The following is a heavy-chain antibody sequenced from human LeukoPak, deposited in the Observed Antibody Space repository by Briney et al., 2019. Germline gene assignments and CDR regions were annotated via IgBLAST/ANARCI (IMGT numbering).Heavy chain of an antibody. J-gene: IGHJ3*02. Sequence: SETLSLXCTVSGGSISSYYWSWIRQPVGKELERIGRIYTSGSTNYNPSLKSRVTMSVDTSKNQFSLKLSSVTAADTAVYYCARAPRLQRADAFDIWGQGTMVTVSS. D-gene: IGHD5-24*01. CDR2: IYTSGST. CDR3: ARAPRLQRADAFDI. V-gene: IGHV4-4*07. CDR1: GGSISSYY.